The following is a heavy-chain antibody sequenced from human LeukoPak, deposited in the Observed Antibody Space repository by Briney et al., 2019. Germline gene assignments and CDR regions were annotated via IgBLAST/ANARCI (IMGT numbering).Heavy chain of an antibody. V-gene: IGHV4-30-2*01. J-gene: IGHJ3*02. CDR1: GGSISSGGYY. CDR3: ARVGGGDAFDI. Sequence: SQTLSLTCTVSGGSISSGGYYWSWIRQPPGKGLEWIGYIYHSGSTYYNPSLKSRVTISVDRSKNQFSLKLSSVTAADTAVYYCARVGGGDAFDIWGQGTMVTVSS. CDR2: IYHSGST. D-gene: IGHD3-16*01.